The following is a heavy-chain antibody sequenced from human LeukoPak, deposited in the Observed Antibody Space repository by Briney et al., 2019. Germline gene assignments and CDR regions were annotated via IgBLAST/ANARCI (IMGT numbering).Heavy chain of an antibody. CDR3: ARGVSGSFDY. V-gene: IGHV3-21*01. D-gene: IGHD6-19*01. CDR1: GFTFSYYS. Sequence: GGSLRLSCAASGFTFSYYSMNWVRQAPGRGLEWVSCISSSSSLIFYSDSVRGRFTISRDNAKNLLYLHMNSLRAEDTAVYYCARGVSGSFDYWGQGTLVTVSS. CDR2: ISSSSSLI. J-gene: IGHJ4*02.